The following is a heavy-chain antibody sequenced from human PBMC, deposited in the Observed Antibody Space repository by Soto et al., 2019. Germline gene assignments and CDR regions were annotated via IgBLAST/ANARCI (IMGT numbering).Heavy chain of an antibody. CDR1: GGSISSGDYY. D-gene: IGHD4-17*01. V-gene: IGHV4-30-4*01. Sequence: TLSLTCTVSGGSISSGDYYWSWIRQPPGKGLEWIGYIYYSGSTYYNPSLKGRVTISVDTSKNQFSLKLSSVTAADTAVYYCARGATAHWFDPWGQGTLVPVSS. CDR2: IYYSGST. CDR3: ARGATAHWFDP. J-gene: IGHJ5*02.